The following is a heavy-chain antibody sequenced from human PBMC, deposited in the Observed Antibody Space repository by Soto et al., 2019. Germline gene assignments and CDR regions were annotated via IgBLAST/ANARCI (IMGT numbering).Heavy chain of an antibody. Sequence: PAETLSLTCAVSGGSFTSNNWSTWVRQPPGQGLEWIGEIYRTGSTNYNPSLKSRVTISLDKSENQFSLKVTSLTAADTAVYYCASRDPGTSADYWGQGTLVTVSS. D-gene: IGHD1-7*01. CDR3: ASRDPGTSADY. J-gene: IGHJ4*02. CDR2: IYRTGST. CDR1: GGSFTSNNW. V-gene: IGHV4-4*02.